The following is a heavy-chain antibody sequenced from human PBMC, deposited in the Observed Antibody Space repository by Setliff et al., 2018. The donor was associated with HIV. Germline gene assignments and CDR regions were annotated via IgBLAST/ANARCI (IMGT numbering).Heavy chain of an antibody. CDR2: INHSGST. Sequence: SETLSLTCAVYNGSFSGYYWTWIRQPPGKGLEWIGEINHSGSTNYSPSLKSRLTISVDTSKNHFSLKLSSVTAADTAVYYCARHGGEIQLWSGRGNWFDPWGQGTLVTVSS. CDR3: ARHGGEIQLWSGRGNWFDP. J-gene: IGHJ5*02. D-gene: IGHD1-1*01. V-gene: IGHV4-34*01. CDR1: NGSFSGYY.